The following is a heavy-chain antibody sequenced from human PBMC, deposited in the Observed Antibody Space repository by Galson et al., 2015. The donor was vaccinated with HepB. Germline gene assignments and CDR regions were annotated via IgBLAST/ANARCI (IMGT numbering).Heavy chain of an antibody. D-gene: IGHD5-12*01. CDR3: AKILGGYVKTDY. J-gene: IGHJ4*02. CDR2: LYASGST. CDR1: GFTVSNNY. Sequence: SLRLSCAVSGFTVSNNYMSWVRQAPVKGPEWVSILYASGSTYYADSLKGRFTISRDNSKNTVYLQMNSLRVEDTAVYYCAKILGGYVKTDYWGQRTLVTVSS. V-gene: IGHV3-66*01.